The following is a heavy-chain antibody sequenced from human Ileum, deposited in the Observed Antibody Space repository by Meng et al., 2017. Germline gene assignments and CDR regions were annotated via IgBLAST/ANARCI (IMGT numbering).Heavy chain of an antibody. CDR2: IYHSGST. V-gene: IGHV4-4*02. CDR3: ARIDDYGDYVDY. D-gene: IGHD4-17*01. Sequence: RKDGGQGLVKHSGALSLTCAVSGGSISSSDWWRWVRQPPGKGLEWIGEIYHSGSTNYNPSLKSRVTISVDKSKNQFSLKLSSVTAADTAVYYCARIDDYGDYVDYWGQGTLVTVSS. J-gene: IGHJ4*02. CDR1: GGSISSSDW.